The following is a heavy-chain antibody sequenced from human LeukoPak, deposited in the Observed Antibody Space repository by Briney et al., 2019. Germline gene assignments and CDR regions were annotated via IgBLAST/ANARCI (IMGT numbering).Heavy chain of an antibody. Sequence: SETLSLTCTVSGGSISSGDYYWSWIRQPPGKGLEWIGYIYYSGSTYYNPSLKSRVTISVDTSKNQFSLKLSSVTAADTAVYYCARGAFQYYDFWSGSQLGIYFDYWGQGTLVTVPS. CDR2: IYYSGST. D-gene: IGHD3-3*01. CDR3: ARGAFQYYDFWSGSQLGIYFDY. V-gene: IGHV4-30-4*08. CDR1: GGSISSGDYY. J-gene: IGHJ4*02.